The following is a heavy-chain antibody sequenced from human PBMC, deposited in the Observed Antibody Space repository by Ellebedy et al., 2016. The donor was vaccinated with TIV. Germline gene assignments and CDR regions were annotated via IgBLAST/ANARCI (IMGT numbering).Heavy chain of an antibody. CDR2: IYYSGST. J-gene: IGHJ4*02. Sequence: MPSETLSLTCTVSGGSISSYYWSWIRQPPGKGLEWIGYIYYSGSTNYNPSLKSRVTISVDTSKNQFSLKLSSVTAADTAVYYCARGYRFGHGAFPFDYWGQGTLVTVSS. V-gene: IGHV4-59*08. CDR1: GGSISSYY. D-gene: IGHD3-10*01. CDR3: ARGYRFGHGAFPFDY.